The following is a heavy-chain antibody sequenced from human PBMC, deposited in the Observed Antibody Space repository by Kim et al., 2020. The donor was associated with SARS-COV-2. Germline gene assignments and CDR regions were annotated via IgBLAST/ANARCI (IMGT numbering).Heavy chain of an antibody. Sequence: SETLSLTCTVSGGSVSSRTFCWTWIRQTPGIGLEWIGNVFYSGSTNYNPSLNSRVTISVDTSKNQFSLKLSSVTAADTGVYYCARSEYYGSGTLAMFGMGVGGQGTTVTVSS. CDR3: ARSEYYGSGTLAMFGMGV. D-gene: IGHD3-10*01. J-gene: IGHJ6*01. CDR2: VFYSGST. V-gene: IGHV4-61*01. CDR1: GGSVSSRTFC.